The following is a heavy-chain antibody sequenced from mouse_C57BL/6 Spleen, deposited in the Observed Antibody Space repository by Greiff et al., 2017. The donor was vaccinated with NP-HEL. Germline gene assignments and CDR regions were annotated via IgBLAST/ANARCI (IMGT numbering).Heavy chain of an antibody. CDR3: ATTTVVYFDY. Sequence: EVQLQQSGPELVKPGASVKISCKASGYTFTDYYMNWVKQSHGKSLEWIGDINPNNGGTSYNQKFKGKATLTVDKSSSTAYMELRSLTSEDSAVYYCATTTVVYFDYWGQGTTLTVSS. CDR2: INPNNGGT. D-gene: IGHD1-1*01. V-gene: IGHV1-26*01. J-gene: IGHJ2*01. CDR1: GYTFTDYY.